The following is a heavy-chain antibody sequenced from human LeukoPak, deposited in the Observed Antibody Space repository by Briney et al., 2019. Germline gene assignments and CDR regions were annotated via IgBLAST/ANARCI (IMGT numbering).Heavy chain of an antibody. D-gene: IGHD4-17*01. V-gene: IGHV3-30*18. CDR1: GFTFSSYG. Sequence: GGSLRLSCAASGFTFSSYGMHWVRQAPGKGLEWVAVISYDGSNKYYADSVKGRFTISRDNSKNTLYLQMNSLRAEDTAVYYCAKDATVTTYGPWGELSYYYGMDVWGQGTTVTVSS. CDR2: ISYDGSNK. J-gene: IGHJ6*02. CDR3: AKDATVTTYGPWGELSYYYGMDV.